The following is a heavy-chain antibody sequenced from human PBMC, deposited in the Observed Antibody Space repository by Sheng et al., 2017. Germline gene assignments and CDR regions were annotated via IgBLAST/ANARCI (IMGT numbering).Heavy chain of an antibody. V-gene: IGHV3-33*01. Sequence: QVQLVESGGGVVQPGRSLRLSCAASGFTFSSYGMHWVRQAPGKGLEWVAVIWYDGSNKYYADSVKGRFTISRDNSKNTLYLQMNSLRAEDTAVYYCAREGTCGGDCYGIYFDYWGQGTLVTVSS. J-gene: IGHJ4*02. CDR3: AREGTCGGDCYGIYFDY. CDR1: GFTFSSYG. CDR2: IWYDGSNK. D-gene: IGHD2-21*02.